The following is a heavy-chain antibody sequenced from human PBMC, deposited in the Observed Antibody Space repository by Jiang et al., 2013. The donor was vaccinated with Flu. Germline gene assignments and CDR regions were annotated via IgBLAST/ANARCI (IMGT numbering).Heavy chain of an antibody. CDR2: ISAYNGNT. V-gene: IGHV1-18*01. D-gene: IGHD3-3*01. CDR3: ARDTYYDFWSGYSTVYNWFDP. Sequence: SGAEVKKPGASVKVSCKASGYTFTSYGISWVRQAPGQGLEWMGWISAYNGNTNYAQKLQGRVTMTTDTSTSTAYIELRSLRSDDTAVYYCARDTYYDFWSGYSTVYNWFDPWGPGDPVSPSPQ. J-gene: IGHJ5*02. CDR1: GYTFTSYG.